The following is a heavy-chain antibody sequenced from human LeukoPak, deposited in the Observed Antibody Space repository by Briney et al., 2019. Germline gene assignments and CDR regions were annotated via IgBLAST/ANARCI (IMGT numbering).Heavy chain of an antibody. CDR2: ISGSGGNT. J-gene: IGHJ4*02. D-gene: IGHD2-15*01. CDR3: AKQRSEVVVAATNY. Sequence: RPGGSLRLFCAASGFTFSSYAMSWVRQAPGKGLEWVSAISGSGGNTYYADSVKGRFTISRDNSQNTLYLQMNSLRAEDTAVYYCAKQRSEVVVAATNYWGQGTLVAVSS. CDR1: GFTFSSYA. V-gene: IGHV3-23*01.